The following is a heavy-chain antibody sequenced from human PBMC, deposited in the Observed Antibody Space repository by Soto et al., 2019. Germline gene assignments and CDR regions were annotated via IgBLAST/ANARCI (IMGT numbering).Heavy chain of an antibody. V-gene: IGHV3-53*01. CDR2: TYSGGTT. D-gene: IGHD3-22*01. Sequence: EVQLVESGGGLIQPGGSLRLSCAASGFTVSSNFMNWVRQAPGKGLEWVSVTYSGGTTYYAASVEGRFTISRDLSKNTVYLQMNSLRVEDTGVYYCARARDSDNWTWYLDLWGRGTLVSVSS. CDR3: ARARDSDNWTWYLDL. J-gene: IGHJ2*01. CDR1: GFTVSSNF.